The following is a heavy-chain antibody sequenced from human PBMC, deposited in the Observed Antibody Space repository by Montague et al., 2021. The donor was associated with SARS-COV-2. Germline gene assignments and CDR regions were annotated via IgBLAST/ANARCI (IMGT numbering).Heavy chain of an antibody. CDR3: SKSGGIGVADS. J-gene: IGHJ4*02. CDR1: GGSFSTTRHY. Sequence: SETLSLTCTLSGGSFSTTRHYWNWIRQPPGKGLEWIGTIYYTETTYYNPAPISGTTYYLPSLKSRVTISVDTSRNQVFLNLRSVTATDTAVYYCSKSGGIGVADSWGQGTLVTVSS. V-gene: IGHV4-39*01. CDR2: IYYTETTYYNPAPISGTT. D-gene: IGHD6-19*01.